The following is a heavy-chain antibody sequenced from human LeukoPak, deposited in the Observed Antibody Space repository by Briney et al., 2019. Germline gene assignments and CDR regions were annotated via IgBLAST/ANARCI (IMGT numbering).Heavy chain of an antibody. J-gene: IGHJ5*02. D-gene: IGHD1-26*01. CDR1: GFTFKNAW. Sequence: GSLRLSCEASGFTFKNAWMIWVRRPPGKGLEWIGEIYHSGSTNYNPSLKSRVTISVDKSKNQFSLKLSSVTAADTAVYYCARDFGWELLGWFDPWGQGTLVTVSS. CDR3: ARDFGWELLGWFDP. CDR2: IYHSGST. V-gene: IGHV4-4*02.